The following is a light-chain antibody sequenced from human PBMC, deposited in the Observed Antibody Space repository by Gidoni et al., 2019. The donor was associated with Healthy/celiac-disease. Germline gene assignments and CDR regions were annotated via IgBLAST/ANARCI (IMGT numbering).Light chain of an antibody. CDR1: QSVSST. CDR2: GAS. Sequence: ELVMTQSPATLSVSPGERATLSCRASQSVSSTLAWYQQKPGQAPRLLIYGASTRATGIPARFSGSGSGTEFTLTISSLQSEDFAVYYCQQYNNWPITFGQGTRLEIK. J-gene: IGKJ5*01. V-gene: IGKV3-15*01. CDR3: QQYNNWPIT.